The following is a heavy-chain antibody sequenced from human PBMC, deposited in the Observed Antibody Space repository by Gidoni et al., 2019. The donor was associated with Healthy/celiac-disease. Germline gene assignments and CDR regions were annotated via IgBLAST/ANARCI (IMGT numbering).Heavy chain of an antibody. CDR3: AREDSMVRGVIAFDY. CDR2: IWYDGSNK. V-gene: IGHV3-33*01. J-gene: IGHJ4*02. CDR1: GFTFSSYG. Sequence: QVQLVESGGGVVQPGRSLRLSCAASGFTFSSYGMHWVRQAPGKGLEWVAVIWYDGSNKYYADSVKGRFTISRDNSKNTLYLQMNSLRAEDTAVYYCAREDSMVRGVIAFDYWGQGTLVTVSS. D-gene: IGHD3-10*01.